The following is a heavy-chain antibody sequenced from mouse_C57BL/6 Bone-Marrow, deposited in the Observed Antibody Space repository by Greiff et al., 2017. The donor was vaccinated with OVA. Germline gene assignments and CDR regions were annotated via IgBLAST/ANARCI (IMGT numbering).Heavy chain of an antibody. V-gene: IGHV1-5*01. CDR2: IYPGNSDT. CDR1: GYTFTSYW. CDR3: TRSRLGDGYSSWFAY. Sequence: VQLQQSGTVLARPGASVKMSCKTSGYTFTSYWMHWVKQRPGQGLEWIGAIYPGNSDTSYNQKFKGKAKLTAVTSASTAYMELSSLTNEDSAVYYCTRSRLGDGYSSWFAYWGQGTLVTVSA. D-gene: IGHD2-3*01. J-gene: IGHJ3*01.